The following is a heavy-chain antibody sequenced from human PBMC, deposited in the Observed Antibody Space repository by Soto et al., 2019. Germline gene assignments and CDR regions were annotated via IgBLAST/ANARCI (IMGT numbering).Heavy chain of an antibody. CDR2: TYYRSKWYN. CDR1: GDSVSSNSAA. J-gene: IGHJ6*02. D-gene: IGHD6-13*01. Sequence: SQTLSLTCAISGDSVSSNSAAWNWIRQSPSRGLEWLGRTYYRSKWYNDYAVSVKSRITINPDTSKNQFSLQLNSVTPEDTAVYYCARDPTVYSSSWSNYYYYGMDVWGQGITVSVSS. V-gene: IGHV6-1*01. CDR3: ARDPTVYSSSWSNYYYYGMDV.